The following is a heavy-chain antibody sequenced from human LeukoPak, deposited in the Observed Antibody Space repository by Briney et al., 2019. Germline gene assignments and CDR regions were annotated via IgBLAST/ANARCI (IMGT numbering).Heavy chain of an antibody. V-gene: IGHV3-7*03. J-gene: IGHJ3*01. CDR3: ARSSYSSSSSV. CDR1: GFTLSGFW. Sequence: GGSLRLSCAVSGFTLSGFWMSWSRQAPGKGLEWVASINSDGSEGYYADVVRGRFTISRDNAKNSLYLQINSLRAEDTAVYYCARSSYSSSSSVWGQGTMVTVSS. D-gene: IGHD6-6*01. CDR2: INSDGSEG.